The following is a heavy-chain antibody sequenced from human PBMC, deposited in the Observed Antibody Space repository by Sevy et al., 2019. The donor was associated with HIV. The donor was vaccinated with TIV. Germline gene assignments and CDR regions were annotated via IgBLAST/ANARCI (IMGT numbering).Heavy chain of an antibody. Sequence: GGSLRLSCAASGFIFSNYYMTWVRQAPGKGLEWVSYISDRSDTISYADSVKGRFTISRDNAKNVRYLQRSSLRGEDTDVYYCAGVRYRYCSGGSCYYGYLFDYWGQGTLVTVSS. D-gene: IGHD2-15*01. CDR1: GFIFSNYY. CDR3: AGVRYRYCSGGSCYYGYLFDY. CDR2: ISDRSDTI. V-gene: IGHV3-48*01. J-gene: IGHJ4*02.